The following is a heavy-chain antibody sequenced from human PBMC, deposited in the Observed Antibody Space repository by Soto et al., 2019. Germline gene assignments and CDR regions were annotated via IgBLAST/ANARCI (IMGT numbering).Heavy chain of an antibody. CDR1: GFTFSSYA. V-gene: IGHV3-30-3*01. J-gene: IGHJ3*02. CDR2: ISYDGSNK. D-gene: IGHD5-18*01. Sequence: GGSLRLSCAASGFTFSSYAMHWVRQAPGKGLEWVAVISYDGSNKYYADSVKGRFTISRDNSKNTLYLQMNSLRAEDTAVYYCARPQWIRVQQPGAFDIWGQGTMVTVSS. CDR3: ARPQWIRVQQPGAFDI.